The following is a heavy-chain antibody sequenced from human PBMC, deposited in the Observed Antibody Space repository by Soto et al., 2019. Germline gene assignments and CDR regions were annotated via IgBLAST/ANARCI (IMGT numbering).Heavy chain of an antibody. Sequence: QVQLVQSGAEVKKPGSSVKVSCKASGGTFSSYAISWVRQAPGQGLEWMGGIIPIFGTANYAQKFQGRVTITADESTSTAYRELSSLRSEDTAVYYCAGPKPGIAVAGDLDYWGQGTLVTVSS. V-gene: IGHV1-69*12. CDR2: IIPIFGTA. CDR1: GGTFSSYA. CDR3: AGPKPGIAVAGDLDY. J-gene: IGHJ4*02. D-gene: IGHD6-19*01.